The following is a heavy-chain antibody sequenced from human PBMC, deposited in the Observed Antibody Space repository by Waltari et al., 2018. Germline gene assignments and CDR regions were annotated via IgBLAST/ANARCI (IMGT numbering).Heavy chain of an antibody. J-gene: IGHJ6*03. CDR3: ARSDVVVAPARNNYYFPMEV. V-gene: IGHV4-61*09. Sequence: QLQLQQSGPGLVKPSQTLSLACSLSGDSFIGSYYWNWVRQTAGEGLEWLGYIYSSGSTKYNPSLQSRATISIVNKTQFSLKLAAVTAADTAVYYCARSDVVVAPARNNYYFPMEVWGQGTTVTVSS. CDR1: GDSFIGSYY. CDR2: IYSSGST. D-gene: IGHD2-21*01.